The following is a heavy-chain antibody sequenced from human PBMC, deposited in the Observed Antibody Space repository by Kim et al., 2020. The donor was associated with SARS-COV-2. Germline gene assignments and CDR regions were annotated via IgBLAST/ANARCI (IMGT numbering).Heavy chain of an antibody. CDR3: ARALVATINLAY. J-gene: IGHJ4*02. V-gene: IGHV1-2*02. Sequence: NYAQKFQGRVTMTRDTSISTAYMELSRLRSDDTAVYYCARALVATINLAYWGQGTLVTVSS. D-gene: IGHD5-12*01.